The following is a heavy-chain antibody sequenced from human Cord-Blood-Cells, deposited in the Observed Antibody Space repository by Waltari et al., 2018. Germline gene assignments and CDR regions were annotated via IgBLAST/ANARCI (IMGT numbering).Heavy chain of an antibody. Sequence: EVQLVESGGGLIQPGGSLRLSCAASGFTVSSNYMSWVRQAPGKGLEWVSVIYSGGSTDYADSVKGRFTISRDNSKNTLYLQMNSLRAEDTAVYYCARDTGDFWSGYYDYWGQGTLVTVSS. CDR1: GFTVSSNY. V-gene: IGHV3-53*01. J-gene: IGHJ4*02. CDR2: IYSGGST. CDR3: ARDTGDFWSGYYDY. D-gene: IGHD3-3*01.